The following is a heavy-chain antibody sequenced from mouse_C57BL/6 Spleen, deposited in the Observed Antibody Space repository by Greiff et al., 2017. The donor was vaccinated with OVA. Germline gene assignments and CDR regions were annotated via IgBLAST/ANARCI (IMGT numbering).Heavy chain of an antibody. CDR1: GFTFSDYG. CDR2: ISSGSSTI. V-gene: IGHV5-17*01. CDR3: ARGLNYYGSSYDWYFDV. Sequence: EVKLVESGGGLVKPGGSLKLSCAASGFTFSDYGMHWVRQAPEKGLEWVAYISSGSSTIYYADTVKGRFTISRDNAKNTLFLQMTSLRAEDTAMYYCARGLNYYGSSYDWYFDVWGTGTTVTVSS. D-gene: IGHD1-1*01. J-gene: IGHJ1*03.